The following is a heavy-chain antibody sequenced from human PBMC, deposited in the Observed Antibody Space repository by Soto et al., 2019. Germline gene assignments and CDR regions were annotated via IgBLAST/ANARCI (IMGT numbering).Heavy chain of an antibody. CDR1: GYSFTSYW. D-gene: IGHD2-2*03. J-gene: IGHJ6*02. CDR3: ARRSIMDIVVVPAAMLRPNYYYGMDV. CDR2: IDPSDSYT. V-gene: IGHV5-10-1*01. Sequence: PGESLKISCKGSGYSFTSYWISWVRQMPGKGLEWMGRIDPSDSYTNYSPSFQGHVTISADKSISTAYLQWSSLKASDTAMYYCARRSIMDIVVVPAAMLRPNYYYGMDVWGQGTTVTV.